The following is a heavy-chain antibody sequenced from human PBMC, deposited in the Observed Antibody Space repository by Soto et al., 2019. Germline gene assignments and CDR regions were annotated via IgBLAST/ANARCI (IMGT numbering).Heavy chain of an antibody. CDR1: GGSISSYY. J-gene: IGHJ5*02. Sequence: SETLSLTCTVSGGSISSYYWSWIRQPPGKGLEWIGYIYYSGSTNYNPSLKSRVTISVDTSKNQFSLKLSSVTAADTAVYYCARSIGYYDILTGYYPAFWFDPWGQGTLVT. D-gene: IGHD3-9*01. V-gene: IGHV4-59*01. CDR2: IYYSGST. CDR3: ARSIGYYDILTGYYPAFWFDP.